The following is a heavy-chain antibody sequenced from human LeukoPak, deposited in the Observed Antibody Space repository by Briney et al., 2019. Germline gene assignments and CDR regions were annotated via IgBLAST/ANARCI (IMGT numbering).Heavy chain of an antibody. D-gene: IGHD6-13*01. CDR2: IIPIFGTA. V-gene: IGHV1-69*13. CDR1: GGTFSSYA. J-gene: IGHJ4*02. Sequence: GASVKVSCKASGGTFSSYAISWVRQAPGQGLEWMGGIIPIFGTANYAQKFQGRVTITADESTSTAYMELSSLRSEDTAVYYCARDFRTRPGIAAAGTLGYWGQGTLVTVSS. CDR3: ARDFRTRPGIAAAGTLGY.